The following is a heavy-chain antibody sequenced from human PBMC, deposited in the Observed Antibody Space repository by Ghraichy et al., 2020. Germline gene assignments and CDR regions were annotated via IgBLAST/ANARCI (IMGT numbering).Heavy chain of an antibody. Sequence: ASVKVSCKASGYTFTGYYMHWVRQAPGQGLEWMGWINPNSGGTNYAQKFQGWVTMTRDTPISTAYMELSRLRSDDTAVYYCARDRAFKGYYGSGSYYSSYYFDYWGQGTLVTVSS. CDR1: GYTFTGYY. CDR3: ARDRAFKGYYGSGSYYSSYYFDY. D-gene: IGHD3-10*01. J-gene: IGHJ4*02. V-gene: IGHV1-2*04. CDR2: INPNSGGT.